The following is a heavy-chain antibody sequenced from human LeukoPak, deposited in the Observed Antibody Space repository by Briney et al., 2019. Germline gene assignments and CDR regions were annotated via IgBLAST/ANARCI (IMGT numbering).Heavy chain of an antibody. J-gene: IGHJ6*03. CDR1: GFTFSSYA. CDR3: AKEGARPHYYYYYMDV. V-gene: IGHV3-23*01. Sequence: GGSLRLSCAASGFTFSSYAMSWVRQAPGKGLEWVSAISGSGGSTHYADSVKGRFTISRDNSKNTLYLQMNSLRAEDTAVYYCAKEGARPHYYYYYMDVWGRGTTATVSS. D-gene: IGHD4/OR15-4a*01. CDR2: ISGSGGST.